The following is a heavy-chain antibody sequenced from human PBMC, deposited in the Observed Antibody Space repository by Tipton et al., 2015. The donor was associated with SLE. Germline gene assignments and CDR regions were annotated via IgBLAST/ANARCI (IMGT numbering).Heavy chain of an antibody. CDR1: GFTFSSYW. CDR3: AHGMVRGVIDY. D-gene: IGHD3-10*01. J-gene: IGHJ4*02. CDR2: IKQDGSEK. Sequence: GSLRLSCAASGFTFSSYWMSWVRQAPGKGLEWVANIKQDGSEKYYVDSVKGRFTISRDNAKNSLYLQMNSLRAEDTAVYYCAHGMVRGVIDYWGQGTLVTVSS. V-gene: IGHV3-7*05.